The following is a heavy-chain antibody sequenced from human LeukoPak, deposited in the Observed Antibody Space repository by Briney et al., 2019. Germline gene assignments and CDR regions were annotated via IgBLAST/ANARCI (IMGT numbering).Heavy chain of an antibody. CDR1: GGSITNGSYY. CDR3: ARQGRPLHYYDSSGIGFDY. Sequence: SETLSLTCSVSGGSITNGSYYWGWIRQPPGKGLEWIGSIYYSGSTYFNPSLKSRVTISVDTSKNQFSLKLSSVTAADTAVYYCARQGRPLHYYDSSGIGFDYWGQGTLVTVSS. CDR2: IYYSGST. D-gene: IGHD3-22*01. J-gene: IGHJ4*02. V-gene: IGHV4-39*01.